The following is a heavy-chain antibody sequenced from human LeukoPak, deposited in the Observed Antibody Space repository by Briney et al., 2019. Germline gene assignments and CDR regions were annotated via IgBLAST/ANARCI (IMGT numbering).Heavy chain of an antibody. J-gene: IGHJ4*02. Sequence: SETLSLTCTVSGGSISSYYWSWIRQPPGKGLEWIGYIYYSGSTNYNPSLKSRVTISIDTSKNQFSLKLSSVTAADTAVYYCARGYFDSSGYYGSLDSWGQGTLVTVSS. V-gene: IGHV4-59*12. CDR2: IYYSGST. CDR3: ARGYFDSSGYYGSLDS. D-gene: IGHD3-22*01. CDR1: GGSISSYY.